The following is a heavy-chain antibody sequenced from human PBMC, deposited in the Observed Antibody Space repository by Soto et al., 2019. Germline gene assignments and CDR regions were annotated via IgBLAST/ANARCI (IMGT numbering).Heavy chain of an antibody. D-gene: IGHD3-10*01. Sequence: QLPLVQSGAEVRKPGSSAKVSCKTSGGSFSNYAITWVRRAPGQGLEWMGGIIPICGRTQHAQKLRDTVTINADNTRSTVYLDVCILRTKHTAIYFCALTGSPRQGYYDGLEVWGKGTTITVSS. J-gene: IGHJ6*04. CDR3: ALTGSPRQGYYDGLEV. V-gene: IGHV1-69*06. CDR2: IIPICGRT. CDR1: GGSFSNYA.